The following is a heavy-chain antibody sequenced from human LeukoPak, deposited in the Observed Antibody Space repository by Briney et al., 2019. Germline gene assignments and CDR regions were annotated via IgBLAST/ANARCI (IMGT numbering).Heavy chain of an antibody. CDR1: GYTFTSYY. CDR3: ARGGGARGCWSSGSYYHFDY. Sequence: ASVKVSCKASGYTFTSYYMHWVRQAPGQGLEWMAMINPSGGSTTYAQKLQGRVTMTRDTSTSTVYMELGSLRSDDTAVYYCARGGGARGCWSSGSYYHFDYWGQGTLVTVSS. V-gene: IGHV1-46*01. J-gene: IGHJ4*02. D-gene: IGHD3-10*01. CDR2: INPSGGST.